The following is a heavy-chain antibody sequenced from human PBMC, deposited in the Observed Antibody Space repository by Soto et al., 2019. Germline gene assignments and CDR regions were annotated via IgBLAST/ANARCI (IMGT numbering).Heavy chain of an antibody. CDR2: ISGYNGNT. V-gene: IGHV1-18*01. CDR1: GYTFTNYG. Sequence: QVQVVQSGDEVKKPGASVKVSCKASGYTFTNYGFSWVRQAPGQGLEWMGWISGYNGNTKYAEKFQGRVTMTTDTSTSTANMEPRSLKSDDTAVYYCAREGQAPYYYYGMDVWGQGTAVTVSS. J-gene: IGHJ6*02. CDR3: AREGQAPYYYYGMDV.